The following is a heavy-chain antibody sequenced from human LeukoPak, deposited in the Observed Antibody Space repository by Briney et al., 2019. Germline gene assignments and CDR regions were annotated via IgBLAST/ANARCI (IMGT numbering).Heavy chain of an antibody. J-gene: IGHJ3*02. Sequence: PSETLSLTCTVSGGSISSYYWSWIRQPPGKGLEWIGYIYYSGSTNYNPSLKSRVTISVDTSKNQFSLKLSSVTAADTAVYYCARLRITIFGVVIPDAFDIWGQGTMVTVSS. CDR1: GGSISSYY. D-gene: IGHD3-3*01. CDR3: ARLRITIFGVVIPDAFDI. V-gene: IGHV4-59*01. CDR2: IYYSGST.